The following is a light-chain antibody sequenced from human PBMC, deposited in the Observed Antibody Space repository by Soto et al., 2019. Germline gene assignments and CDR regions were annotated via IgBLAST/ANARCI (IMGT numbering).Light chain of an antibody. CDR2: DND. V-gene: IGLV1-51*01. Sequence: QSFRAQPPSVSATPGNKITISCSGSSSNSGNNYVSSYQQPPGTAPKLLIYDNDERPSGIPDRFSGSKSGTPATLGITGLQTGEEADYYCGTWDTSRRAYVFGTGTKSPS. CDR1: SSNSGNNY. CDR3: GTWDTSRRAYV. J-gene: IGLJ1*01.